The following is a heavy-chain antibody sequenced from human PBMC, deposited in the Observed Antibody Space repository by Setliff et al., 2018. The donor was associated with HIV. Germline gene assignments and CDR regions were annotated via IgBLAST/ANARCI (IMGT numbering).Heavy chain of an antibody. CDR3: ARDWVDTAMADDY. V-gene: IGHV3-30*12. CDR2: ISFDGSNK. Sequence: GGSLRLSCIASGFTFSYSGMHWVRQAPGKGLEWVALISFDGSNKYYADSVKGRFTISRDNAKNSLYLQMNSLRAEDTAVYYCARDWVDTAMADDYWGQGTLVTVSS. CDR1: GFTFSYSG. D-gene: IGHD5-18*01. J-gene: IGHJ4*02.